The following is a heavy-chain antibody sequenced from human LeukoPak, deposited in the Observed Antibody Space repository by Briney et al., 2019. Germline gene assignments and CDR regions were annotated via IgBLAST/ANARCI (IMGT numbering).Heavy chain of an antibody. CDR3: ARAPGEYYGSGSYLNWFDP. CDR1: GGSIRNSSFY. V-gene: IGHV4-31*11. CDR2: IYYSGST. J-gene: IGHJ5*02. D-gene: IGHD3-10*01. Sequence: PSETLSLTCAVSGGSIRNSSFYWGWIRQPPGKGLEWIGYIYYSGSTYYNPSLKSRVTISVDTSKNQFSLKLSSVTAADTAVYYCARAPGEYYGSGSYLNWFDPWGQGTLVTVSS.